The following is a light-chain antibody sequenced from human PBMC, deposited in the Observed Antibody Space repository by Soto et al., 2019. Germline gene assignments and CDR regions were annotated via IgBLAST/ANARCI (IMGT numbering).Light chain of an antibody. CDR2: GAS. Sequence: EIVLTQSPATLSLSPGERATLSCWASQSVGSNLVWYQQKPGQAPRLLIYGASTRATDVPDRFSGSGSGADFTLSISRLEPEDFAVYYCQQYGSSPPRTFGQGTKVDIK. CDR3: QQYGSSPPRT. J-gene: IGKJ1*01. V-gene: IGKV3-20*01. CDR1: QSVGSN.